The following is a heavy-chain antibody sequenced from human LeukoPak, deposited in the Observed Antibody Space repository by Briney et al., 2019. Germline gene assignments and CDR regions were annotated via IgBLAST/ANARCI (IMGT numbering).Heavy chain of an antibody. CDR1: GFTFSSYS. J-gene: IGHJ6*02. CDR3: ARDRRLVQGQNYYYGMDV. Sequence: GGSLRLSCAASGFTFSSYSMNWVRQAPGKGLEWVSYISSSSSTIYYADSVKGRFTISRDNAKNSLYLQMNSLRDEDTAVYYCARDRRLVQGQNYYYGMDVWGQGTTVTVSS. V-gene: IGHV3-48*02. D-gene: IGHD6-19*01. CDR2: ISSSSSTI.